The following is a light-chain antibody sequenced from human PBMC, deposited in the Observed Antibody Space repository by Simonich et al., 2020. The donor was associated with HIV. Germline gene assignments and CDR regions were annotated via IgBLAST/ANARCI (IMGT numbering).Light chain of an antibody. CDR3: QQYYSTPPT. V-gene: IGKV4-1*01. CDR2: LAS. J-gene: IGKJ1*01. Sequence: DIVMTQSPDSLAVSLGERATINCKSSRSVLYSSNNKNYLDWYQQKPGQPPNLLMYLASTRESGVPDRFSASGSVTDFTLTISSLQAEDVAVYYCQQYYSTPPTFGQGTKVEIK. CDR1: RSVLYSSNNKNY.